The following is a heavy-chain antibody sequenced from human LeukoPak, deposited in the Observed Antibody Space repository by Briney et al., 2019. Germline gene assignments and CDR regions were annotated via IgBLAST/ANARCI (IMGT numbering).Heavy chain of an antibody. Sequence: GGSLRLSCAASGFTFSSYAMHWVRQAPGKGLEWVAVISYDGSNKYYADSVKGRFTISRDNSKNTLYLQMNSLRAEDTAVYYCARVSYDFWSGYLYYFDYWGQGTLVTVSS. CDR1: GFTFSSYA. J-gene: IGHJ4*02. D-gene: IGHD3-3*01. CDR3: ARVSYDFWSGYLYYFDY. CDR2: ISYDGSNK. V-gene: IGHV3-30-3*01.